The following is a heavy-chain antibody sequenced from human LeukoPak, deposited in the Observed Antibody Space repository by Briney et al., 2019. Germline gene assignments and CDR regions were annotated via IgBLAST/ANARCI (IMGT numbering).Heavy chain of an antibody. J-gene: IGHJ4*02. CDR3: AKLLRGVVVPYYDY. CDR2: ISGSGGSA. V-gene: IGHV3-23*01. Sequence: GGSLRLSCAASGFTFSNYAMSWVRQAPGKGLEWVSPISGSGGSAYYADSVKGRFTISRDNSKNTLYLQMNSPRAEDTAVYYCAKLLRGVVVPYYDYWGQGTLVTVSS. CDR1: GFTFSNYA. D-gene: IGHD3-10*01.